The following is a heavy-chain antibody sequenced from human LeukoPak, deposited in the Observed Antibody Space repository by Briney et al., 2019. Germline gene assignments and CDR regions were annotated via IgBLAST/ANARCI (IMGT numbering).Heavy chain of an antibody. D-gene: IGHD6-13*01. V-gene: IGHV4-59*01. CDR3: ARGEMIAAAGINWLDP. J-gene: IGHJ5*02. CDR1: GGSISSYY. CDR2: IYYSGST. Sequence: SETLSLTCTVSGGSISSYYWSWIRHPPGKGLEWFGYIYYSGSTNYNPSLKSRVTISVDTSKNQFSLKLSSATAADTAVYYCARGEMIAAAGINWLDPWGQGTLVTVSS.